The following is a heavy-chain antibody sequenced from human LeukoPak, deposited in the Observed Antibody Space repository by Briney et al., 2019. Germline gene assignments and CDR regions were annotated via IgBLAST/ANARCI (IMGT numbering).Heavy chain of an antibody. D-gene: IGHD4-17*01. CDR2: IYHSGST. CDR3: ASLTVTRNFDY. J-gene: IGHJ4*02. V-gene: IGHV4-4*02. Sequence: SETLSLTCAVSGGSISSSNWWSWVRQPPGKGLDWIGEIYHSGSTNYNPSLKSRVTISVDKSKSQFSLKLSSVTAADTAVYYCASLTVTRNFDYWGQGTLVTVSS. CDR1: GGSISSSNW.